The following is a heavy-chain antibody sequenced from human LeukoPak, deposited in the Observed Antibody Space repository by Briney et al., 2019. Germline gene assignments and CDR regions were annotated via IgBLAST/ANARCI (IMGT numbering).Heavy chain of an antibody. J-gene: IGHJ4*02. Sequence: GGSLRLFCAVWGHIFDDYAVLGARQAPGKGLEWVSLISGDGGSTYYADSVKGRFTISRDNSKNTLHLQMDSLRAEDTAVYYCASNSGYESAYWGQGTLVTVSS. CDR2: ISGDGGST. D-gene: IGHD5-12*01. CDR1: GHIFDDYA. CDR3: ASNSGYESAY. V-gene: IGHV3-43*02.